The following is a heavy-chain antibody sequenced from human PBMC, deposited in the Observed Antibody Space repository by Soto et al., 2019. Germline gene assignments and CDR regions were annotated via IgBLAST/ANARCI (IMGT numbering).Heavy chain of an antibody. D-gene: IGHD1-1*01. CDR1: GYGFTTYG. CDR2: ISAHNGNT. V-gene: IGHV1-18*01. CDR3: ARGRYGDY. J-gene: IGHJ4*02. Sequence: QVHLVQSGAEVKKPGASVKVSCKGSGYGFTTYGITWVRQAPGQGLAWMAWISAHNGNTTYAQKLQGRVTVTRDTSTSTGYMELRSLRSDDTAVYYCARGRYGDYWGQGALVTVSS.